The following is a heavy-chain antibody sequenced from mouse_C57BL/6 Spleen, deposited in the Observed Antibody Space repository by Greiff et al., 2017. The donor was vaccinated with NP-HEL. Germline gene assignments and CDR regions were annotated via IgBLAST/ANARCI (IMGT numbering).Heavy chain of an antibody. CDR1: GYTFTSYW. Sequence: QVQLQQPGAELVKPGASVKLSCKASGYTFTSYWMHWVKQRPGQGLEWIGMIHPNSGSTNYNETFKSKATLTVDKSSSTAYMQLSSLTSEDSAVYYCARSETYYDYDAGDYWGQGTTLTVSS. CDR2: IHPNSGST. CDR3: ARSETYYDYDAGDY. D-gene: IGHD2-4*01. V-gene: IGHV1-64*01. J-gene: IGHJ2*01.